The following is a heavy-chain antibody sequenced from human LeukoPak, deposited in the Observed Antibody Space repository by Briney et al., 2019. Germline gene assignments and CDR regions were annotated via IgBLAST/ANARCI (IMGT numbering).Heavy chain of an antibody. Sequence: GGSLRLSCVGSGFTFSNFGLHWVRQPPGKGLEWVAVISHDENYNNYADSVRGRFTISRDNSRNTLYLQMNSLRAEDTAVYYCAKEFFGLDYWGQGTLVTVSS. D-gene: IGHD3-10*01. V-gene: IGHV3-30*18. CDR3: AKEFFGLDY. CDR2: ISHDENYN. CDR1: GFTFSNFG. J-gene: IGHJ4*02.